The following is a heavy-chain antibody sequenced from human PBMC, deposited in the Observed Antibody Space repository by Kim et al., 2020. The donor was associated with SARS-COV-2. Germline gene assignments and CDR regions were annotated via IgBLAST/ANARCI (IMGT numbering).Heavy chain of an antibody. Sequence: YADSVKGRFTISRDNSKNTLYLQMNSLRAEDTAVYYCARAEWELLGYFDYWGQGTLVTVSS. J-gene: IGHJ4*02. CDR3: ARAEWELLGYFDY. V-gene: IGHV3-30*01. D-gene: IGHD1-26*01.